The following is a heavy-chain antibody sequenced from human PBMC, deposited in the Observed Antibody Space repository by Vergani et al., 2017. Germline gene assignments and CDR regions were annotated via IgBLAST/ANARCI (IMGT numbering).Heavy chain of an antibody. CDR2: TWYDGNNK. D-gene: IGHD1-14*01. J-gene: IGHJ5*02. Sequence: QVQLVESGGGVVQPGRSLRLSCAASGFTFNQYGMHWVRRAPGKGLEWVAVTWYDGNNKQYADSVKARFTNSRDNSKSTMYLQMNSLRDEDTGVYYCARDLRLLYNRLDPWGQGSLVTVSS. CDR3: ARDLRLLYNRLDP. CDR1: GFTFNQYG. V-gene: IGHV3-33*01.